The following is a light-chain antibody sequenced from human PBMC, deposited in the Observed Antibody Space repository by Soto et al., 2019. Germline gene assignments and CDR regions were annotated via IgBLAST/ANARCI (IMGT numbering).Light chain of an antibody. CDR1: QSLSSD. CDR2: GAS. V-gene: IGKV3-15*01. J-gene: IGKJ1*01. Sequence: EIVLTQSPATLSLSPGERATLSCRASQSLSSDLAWYQQKVGQAPRLLIYGASTRATGIPARYSGSGSGTEFNFTISSLKSEDFEVYYCQQYNKWPRTFGQGTKVEIK. CDR3: QQYNKWPRT.